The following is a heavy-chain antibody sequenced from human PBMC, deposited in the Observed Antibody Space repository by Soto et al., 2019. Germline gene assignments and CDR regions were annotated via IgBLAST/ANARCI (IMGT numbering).Heavy chain of an antibody. D-gene: IGHD6-13*01. CDR1: GGSISSFY. CDR3: ARYRREAVAGYTLDN. J-gene: IGHJ4*02. Sequence: SETLSLTCTVAGGSISSFYWSWVRQPAGKGLEWIGRIYSSGTTNYNPSLKSRVTMSVDTSTDQFSLKVNSMTAADTAVYYCARYRREAVAGYTLDNWGQGILVTVSS. V-gene: IGHV4-4*07. CDR2: IYSSGTT.